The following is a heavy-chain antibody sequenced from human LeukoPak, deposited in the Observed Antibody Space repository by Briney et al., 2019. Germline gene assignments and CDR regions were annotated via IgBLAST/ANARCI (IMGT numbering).Heavy chain of an antibody. CDR1: GYTFTSYG. V-gene: IGHV1-46*01. J-gene: IGHJ4*02. CDR3: AREDVHSGSSFFDY. Sequence: ASVKVSCKASGYTFTSYGISWVRQAPGQGLEWMGIINPSGGSTSYAQKFQGRVTMTRDMSTSTVYMELSSLRSEDTAVYYCAREDVHSGSSFFDYWGQGTLVTVSS. D-gene: IGHD1-26*01. CDR2: INPSGGST.